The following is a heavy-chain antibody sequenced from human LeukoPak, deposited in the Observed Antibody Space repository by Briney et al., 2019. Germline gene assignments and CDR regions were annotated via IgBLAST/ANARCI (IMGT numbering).Heavy chain of an antibody. V-gene: IGHV3-23*01. J-gene: IGHJ4*02. CDR2: ISGSDDT. CDR3: AKQRRDGYNTNYYFDD. Sequence: PGGSLRLSCAASGFTFNNYGIHWVRQAPGKGLEWVSGISGSDDTYFANSVKGRFTISRDNSKNTLYLQLNSLRAEDTAVYYCAKQRRDGYNTNYYFDDWGQGTLVTVSS. D-gene: IGHD5-24*01. CDR1: GFTFNNYG.